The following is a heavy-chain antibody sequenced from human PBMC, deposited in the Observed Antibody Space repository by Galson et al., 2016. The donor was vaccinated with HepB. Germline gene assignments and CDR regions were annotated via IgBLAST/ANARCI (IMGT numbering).Heavy chain of an antibody. D-gene: IGHD1-1*01. CDR2: IIPFFGTV. CDR3: AAPGGRLLEDALDI. V-gene: IGHV1-69*13. CDR1: GGTFSNYV. Sequence: SVKVSCKASGGTFSNYVTNWVRQAPGQGLEWMGGIIPFFGTVKYAQKFQGRVRITADDLGSTVYMEMSNLTSADTALLFCAAPGGRLLEDALDIWGQGTLGTVSS. J-gene: IGHJ3*02.